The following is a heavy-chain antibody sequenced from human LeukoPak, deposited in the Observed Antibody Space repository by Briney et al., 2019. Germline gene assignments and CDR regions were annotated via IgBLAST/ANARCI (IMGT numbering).Heavy chain of an antibody. J-gene: IGHJ4*02. Sequence: GGSLRLSCAASGFIFKSYEMNWVRQAPGKGLEWISYSSSSGTTTHYADSVKGRFTMSRDNAESSLYLQMNSLSVEDTAIYYCARYSIVGQYRSRDGWGQGTLVTVSS. CDR2: SSSSGTTT. CDR1: GFIFKSYE. V-gene: IGHV3-48*03. CDR3: ARYSIVGQYRSRDG. D-gene: IGHD1-26*01.